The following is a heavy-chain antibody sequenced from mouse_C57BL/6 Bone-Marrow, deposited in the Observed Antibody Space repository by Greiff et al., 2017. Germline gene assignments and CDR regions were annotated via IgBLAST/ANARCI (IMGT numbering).Heavy chain of an antibody. CDR2: IDPNSGGT. Sequence: QVQLQQPGAELVKPGASVKLSCKASGYTSTSYWMHWVKQRPGRGLEWIGRIDPNSGGTKYNEKFKSKATLTVDKPSSTAYMQLSSLTSEVSAVYYCARGGLRRAYYAMDYWGQGTSGTVSS. CDR1: GYTSTSYW. J-gene: IGHJ4*01. V-gene: IGHV1-72*01. D-gene: IGHD2-2*01. CDR3: ARGGLRRAYYAMDY.